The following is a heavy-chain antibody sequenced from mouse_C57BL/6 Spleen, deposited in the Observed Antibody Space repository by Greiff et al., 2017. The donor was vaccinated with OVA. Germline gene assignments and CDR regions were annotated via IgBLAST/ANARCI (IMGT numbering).Heavy chain of an antibody. J-gene: IGHJ2*01. CDR2: IDPSDSYT. Sequence: VKLQQPGAELVMPGASVKLSCKASGYTFTSYWMHWVKQRPGQGLEWIGEIDPSDSYTNYNQKFKGKSTLTVDTSSSTAYMQLSSLTSEDSAVYYCARGRGNYDYWGQGTTLTVSS. D-gene: IGHD2-1*01. CDR1: GYTFTSYW. CDR3: ARGRGNYDY. V-gene: IGHV1-69*01.